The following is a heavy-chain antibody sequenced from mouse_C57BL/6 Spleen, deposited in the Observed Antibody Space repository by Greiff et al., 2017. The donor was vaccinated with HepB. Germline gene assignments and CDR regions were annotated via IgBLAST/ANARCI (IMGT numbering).Heavy chain of an antibody. CDR1: GYTFTSYW. CDR2: IDPSDSYT. CDR3: ARGGGSGYDD. D-gene: IGHD3-2*02. Sequence: QVQLQQPGAELVKPGASVKLSCKASGYTFTSYWMQWVKQRPGQGLEWIGEIDPSDSYTNYNQKFKGKATLTVDTSSSTAYMQLSSLTSEDSAVYYCARGGGSGYDDWGQGTTLTVSS. J-gene: IGHJ2*01. V-gene: IGHV1-50*01.